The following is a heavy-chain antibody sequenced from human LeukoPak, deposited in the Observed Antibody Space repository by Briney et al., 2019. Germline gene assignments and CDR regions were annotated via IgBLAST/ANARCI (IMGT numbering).Heavy chain of an antibody. Sequence: GGSLRLSCAASGFTFDDYDLHWIRKAPGKGLEWVSGISWNSGSIGYADSVKGRFTISRDNAKNSLYLQMNSLRAEDTALYYCAKDIGYSGSYPDFAYWSQGTLATVS. CDR2: ISWNSGSI. CDR1: GFTFDDYD. D-gene: IGHD1-26*01. J-gene: IGHJ4*02. CDR3: AKDIGYSGSYPDFAY. V-gene: IGHV3-9*01.